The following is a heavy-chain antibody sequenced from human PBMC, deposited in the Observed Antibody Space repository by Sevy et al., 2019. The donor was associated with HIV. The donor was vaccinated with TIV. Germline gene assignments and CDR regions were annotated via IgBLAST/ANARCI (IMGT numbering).Heavy chain of an antibody. V-gene: IGHV3-23*01. CDR3: AKGTTTYNYGTVDY. Sequence: GGSQRLSCEASGFTFSNYAMNWVRQAPGKGLEWVSIISGSVGSTYYADSVKGRFTISRDNSKNTLYLQMNSLRGEDTAVYYCAKGTTTYNYGTVDYWGQGTLVTVSS. J-gene: IGHJ4*02. D-gene: IGHD5-18*01. CDR2: ISGSVGST. CDR1: GFTFSNYA.